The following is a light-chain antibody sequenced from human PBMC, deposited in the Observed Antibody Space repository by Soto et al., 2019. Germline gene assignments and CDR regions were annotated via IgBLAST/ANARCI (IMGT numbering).Light chain of an antibody. CDR2: DAS. V-gene: IGKV1-5*01. Sequence: DIQMTQSPSTLSASVGHRVTITCRASQSISSWLAWYQQKPGKAPKLLIYDASSLQIGVPSRFSGSGSGTELTLTISSLQPDDFATYYCQQYNSPWTFGQGTKVEIK. CDR1: QSISSW. CDR3: QQYNSPWT. J-gene: IGKJ1*01.